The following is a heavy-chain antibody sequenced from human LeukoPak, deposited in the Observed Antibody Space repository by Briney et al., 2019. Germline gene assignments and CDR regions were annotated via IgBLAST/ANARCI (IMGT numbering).Heavy chain of an antibody. CDR3: ARVRQRMAYFDY. V-gene: IGHV4-31*03. CDR1: GGSISSGGYY. Sequence: SETLSLTCTVSGGSISSGGYYWGWIRQHPGKGLEWIGYIYYSGSTYYNPSLKSRVTISVDTSKNQFSLKLSSVTAADTAVYYCARVRQRMAYFDYWGQGTLVTVSS. J-gene: IGHJ4*02. D-gene: IGHD1-1*01. CDR2: IYYSGST.